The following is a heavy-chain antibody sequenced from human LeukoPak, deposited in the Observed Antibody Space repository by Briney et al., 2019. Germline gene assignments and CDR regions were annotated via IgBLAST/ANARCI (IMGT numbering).Heavy chain of an antibody. Sequence: ASVKVSCKASGYTFTGYYMHWVRQAPGQGLEWMGWINPNSGGTNYAQKFQGRVTMTTDTSTSTAYMELRSLRSDDTAVYYCARVDYCSGGSCYFPYYYYYYGMDVWGQGTTVTVSS. CDR3: ARVDYCSGGSCYFPYYYYYYGMDV. CDR2: INPNSGGT. J-gene: IGHJ6*02. V-gene: IGHV1-2*02. D-gene: IGHD2-15*01. CDR1: GYTFTGYY.